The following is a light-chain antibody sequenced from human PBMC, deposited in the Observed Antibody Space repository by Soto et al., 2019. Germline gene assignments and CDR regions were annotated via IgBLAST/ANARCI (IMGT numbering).Light chain of an antibody. J-gene: IGKJ1*01. CDR1: QSLLHSNGYNY. Sequence: DLVMTQSPLSLPVTPGEPASISCRSSQSLLHSNGYNYLDWYLQKPGQSLQLLIYLGSNRASGVPDRFSGSGSGTDFTLKISRVEAEDVGVYYCMQALQTPTFGQGTKVEIK. V-gene: IGKV2-28*01. CDR3: MQALQTPT. CDR2: LGS.